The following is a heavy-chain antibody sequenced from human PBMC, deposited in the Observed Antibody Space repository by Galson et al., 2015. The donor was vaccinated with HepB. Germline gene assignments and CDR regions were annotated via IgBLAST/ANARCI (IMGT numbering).Heavy chain of an antibody. CDR3: ARGGKGYDILTAYLGY. J-gene: IGHJ4*02. CDR2: ISSGSGYI. D-gene: IGHD3-9*01. V-gene: IGHV3-21*01. CDR1: GFTFSTYT. Sequence: SLRLSCAASGFTFSTYTINWVRQAPGKGLEWVSSISSGSGYIFYADSVKGRFTVSRDNANNSLYLQMNSLRAEDTAVYYCARGGKGYDILTAYLGYWGQGTLVTVSS.